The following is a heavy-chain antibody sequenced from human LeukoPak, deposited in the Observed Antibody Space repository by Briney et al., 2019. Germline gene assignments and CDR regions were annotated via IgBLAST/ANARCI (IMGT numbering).Heavy chain of an antibody. J-gene: IGHJ5*02. CDR2: INHSGST. V-gene: IGHV4-34*01. D-gene: IGHD3-10*01. CDR3: ARGMYYYGSGKNWFDP. CDR1: GGSFSGYY. Sequence: PSETLSLTCAVYGGSFSGYYWSWIRQPPGKGLEWTGEINHSGSTNYNPSLKSRVTISVDTSKNQFSLKLSSVTAADTAVYYCARGMYYYGSGKNWFDPWGQGTLVTVSS.